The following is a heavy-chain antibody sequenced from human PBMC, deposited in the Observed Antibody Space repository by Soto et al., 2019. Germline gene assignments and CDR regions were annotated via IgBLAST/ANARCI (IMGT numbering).Heavy chain of an antibody. D-gene: IGHD3-3*01. CDR2: IYYSGST. V-gene: IGHV4-61*03. CDR1: GGSVSSGSHY. CDR3: ATDTYYDFRRANDGLDH. Sequence: SETLSLTCTVSGGSVSSGSHYGSWIWQPPGKGLEWIGNIYYSGSTKYNPSLKSRVTISVDRSRNHFSLNLRSVTTADTSLYFCATDTYYDFRRANDGLDHWGQGTLVTVSS. J-gene: IGHJ5*02.